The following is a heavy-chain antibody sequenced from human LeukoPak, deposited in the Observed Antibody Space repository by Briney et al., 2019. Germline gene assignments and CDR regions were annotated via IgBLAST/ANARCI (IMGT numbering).Heavy chain of an antibody. CDR3: ARRGSSWYGDF. Sequence: ESLKISCKGSGYTFISYCIAWVRQMPGKGLEWVGIICPGDSETRYSPSFQGQVTISADKSISTAYLQWSSLKASDTAVYFCARRGSSWYGDFWGQGTLVTVSS. V-gene: IGHV5-51*01. CDR1: GYTFISYC. D-gene: IGHD6-13*01. J-gene: IGHJ4*02. CDR2: ICPGDSET.